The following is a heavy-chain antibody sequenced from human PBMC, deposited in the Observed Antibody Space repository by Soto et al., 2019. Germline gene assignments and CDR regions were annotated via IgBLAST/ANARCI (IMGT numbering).Heavy chain of an antibody. CDR3: ARMTIFGVATNGMDV. CDR1: GYTFTSYY. CDR2: INPTGGST. V-gene: IGHV1-46*01. D-gene: IGHD3-3*01. J-gene: IGHJ6*02. Sequence: ASVKVSCKTSGYTFTSYYIHWVRQAPGQGLEWMGMINPTGGSTRYAQKFQGRVTMTRDTPTSTVYMELRSLTFEDTAVYYCARMTIFGVATNGMDVWGQGTTVTVSS.